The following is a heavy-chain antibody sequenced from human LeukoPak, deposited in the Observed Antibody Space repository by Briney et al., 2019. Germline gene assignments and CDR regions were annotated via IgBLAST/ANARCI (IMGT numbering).Heavy chain of an antibody. J-gene: IGHJ4*02. CDR1: GGSISSGGYY. Sequence: PSQTLSLTCTVSGGSISSGGYYWSWIRQHPGKGLEWIGYIYYSGSTYYNPSLKSRVTISVDTSKNQFSLKLSSVTAADTAVYYCARVRAAAGKGLFDYWGQGTLVTVSS. CDR3: ARVRAAAGKGLFDY. D-gene: IGHD6-13*01. CDR2: IYYSGST. V-gene: IGHV4-31*03.